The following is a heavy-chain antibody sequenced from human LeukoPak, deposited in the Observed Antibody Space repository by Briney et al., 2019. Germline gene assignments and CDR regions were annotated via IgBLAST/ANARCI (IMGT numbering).Heavy chain of an antibody. CDR1: GYTFTTYG. CDR3: ARDFDV. V-gene: IGHV1-18*01. Sequence: ASVRVSCKASGYTFTTYGISWVRQAPGQGLEWMGWVSGNNGNTNYAQKLQGRVTMTTDTSTNTAYMELRSLRSDDTAVYYCARDFDVWGQGTMVTVSS. J-gene: IGHJ3*01. CDR2: VSGNNGNT.